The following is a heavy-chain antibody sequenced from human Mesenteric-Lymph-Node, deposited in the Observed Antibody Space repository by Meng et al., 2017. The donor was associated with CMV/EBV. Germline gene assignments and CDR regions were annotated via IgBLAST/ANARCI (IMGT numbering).Heavy chain of an antibody. D-gene: IGHD3-9*01. CDR2: INHSGST. J-gene: IGHJ4*02. V-gene: IGHV4-34*01. CDR3: ARGSSYDILTGYFDY. CDR1: GGSFSGYY. Sequence: QGQFHQWGAGLLEPSESLSVTCAVYGGSFSGYYWNWIRQSPEKGLEWIGEINHSGSTTYNPSFTSRIIISVDTSTNQISLNMSSVTAADTAVYYCARGSSYDILTGYFDYWGQGALVTVSS.